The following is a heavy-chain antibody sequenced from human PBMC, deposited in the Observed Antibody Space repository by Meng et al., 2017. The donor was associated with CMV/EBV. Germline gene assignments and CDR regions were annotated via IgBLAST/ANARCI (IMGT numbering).Heavy chain of an antibody. J-gene: IGHJ6*02. V-gene: IGHV1-8*03. D-gene: IGHD2-2*01. CDR2: MNPNSGNT. CDR3: ARDGGGYCSSTSCQDPYYYYGMDV. CDR1: GYTFTSYD. Sequence: ASVKVSCKASGYTFTSYDINWVRQATGQGLEWMRWMNPNSGNTGYAQKFQGRVTITRNTSISTAYMELSSLRSEDTAVYYCARDGGGYCSSTSCQDPYYYYGMDVWGQGTTVTVSS.